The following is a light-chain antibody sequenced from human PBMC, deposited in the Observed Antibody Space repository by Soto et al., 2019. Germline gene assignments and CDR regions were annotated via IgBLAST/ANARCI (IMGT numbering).Light chain of an antibody. CDR1: QSVGSTY. CDR2: GVS. V-gene: IGKV3-20*01. J-gene: IGKJ3*01. Sequence: EIVLTQSPGTLSLSPGERATLSCRASQSVGSTYLAWYQQKPGQAPKLLIYGVSSMATGIPDRFSGSGSGTDFTLTISRLEPEDFAVYSCQQYGTSPLTFGPGTKVDI. CDR3: QQYGTSPLT.